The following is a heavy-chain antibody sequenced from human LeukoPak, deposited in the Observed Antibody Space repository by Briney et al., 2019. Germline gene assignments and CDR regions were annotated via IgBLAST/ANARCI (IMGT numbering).Heavy chain of an antibody. J-gene: IGHJ4*02. D-gene: IGHD2-21*02. V-gene: IGHV4-59*08. CDR2: IYHSGST. CDR1: GGSISSYY. CDR3: ARGIVVVTAFDY. Sequence: SETLSLTCTVSGGSISSYYWSWIRQPPGKGLEWIGSIYHSGSTYYIPSLKSRVTISVGTSKNQFSLKLSSVTAADTVVYYCARGIVVVTAFDYWGQGTLVTVSS.